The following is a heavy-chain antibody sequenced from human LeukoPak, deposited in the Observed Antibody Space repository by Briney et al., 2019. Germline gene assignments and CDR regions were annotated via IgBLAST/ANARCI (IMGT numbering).Heavy chain of an antibody. CDR1: GFTFNRYA. V-gene: IGHV3-23*01. D-gene: IGHD3-10*01. CDR2: ISDSGDQT. J-gene: IGHJ4*02. CDR3: AREVSGTTNYFDY. Sequence: GGSLRLSCAASGFTFNRYAMNWVRQAPGKGLEWVSTISDSGDQTYSADSVKGRFTSSRDNSNNTLYLQMNSLRAADTAVYYCAREVSGTTNYFDYWGQGTLVTVSS.